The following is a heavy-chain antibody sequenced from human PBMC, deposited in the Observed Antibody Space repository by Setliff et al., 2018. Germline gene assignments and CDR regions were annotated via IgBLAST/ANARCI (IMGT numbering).Heavy chain of an antibody. V-gene: IGHV4-34*01. Sequence: PSETLSLTCAASGGSFSDYYWTWIRQSPGKGLEWIGEINHTGSTNYNPSLKSRVTISVDTSKNQFSLNLRSVTAADTAIYYCARPPKWFGEVIIGALDVWGQGTVVTVSS. D-gene: IGHD3-10*01. CDR1: GGSFSDYY. CDR3: ARPPKWFGEVIIGALDV. J-gene: IGHJ3*01. CDR2: INHTGST.